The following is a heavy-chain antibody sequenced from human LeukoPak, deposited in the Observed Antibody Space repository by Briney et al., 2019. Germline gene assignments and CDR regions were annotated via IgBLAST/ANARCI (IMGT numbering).Heavy chain of an antibody. Sequence: SETLSLTCTVSGGSISSYYWSWIRQPPGKGLEWIGYINNSGNTNYNPSLKSRVTISVDTSKNQFSLKLSSVTAADTAVYYCARHLRSSGYYSLDYWGQGTLVTVSS. V-gene: IGHV4-59*08. CDR2: INNSGNT. D-gene: IGHD3-22*01. CDR1: GGSISSYY. CDR3: ARHLRSSGYYSLDY. J-gene: IGHJ4*02.